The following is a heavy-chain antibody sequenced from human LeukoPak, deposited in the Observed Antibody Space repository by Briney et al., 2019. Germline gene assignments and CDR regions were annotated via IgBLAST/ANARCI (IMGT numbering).Heavy chain of an antibody. Sequence: PSETLSLTCTVSGGSISSSSYYWGWIRQPPGKGLEWIGSIYYSGSTYYNPSLKSRVTISVDTSKNQFSLKLSSVTAADTAVYYCARRRNDFWSGYYIVYYYYYMDVWGKGTTVTVSS. CDR2: IYYSGST. J-gene: IGHJ6*03. CDR3: ARRRNDFWSGYYIVYYYYYMDV. D-gene: IGHD3-3*01. V-gene: IGHV4-39*01. CDR1: GGSISSSSYY.